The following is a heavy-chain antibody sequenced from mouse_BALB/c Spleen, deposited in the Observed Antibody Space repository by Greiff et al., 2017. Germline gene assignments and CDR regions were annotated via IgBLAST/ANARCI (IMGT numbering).Heavy chain of an antibody. CDR1: GFSLTSYG. V-gene: IGHV2-2*02. D-gene: IGHD2-3*01. Sequence: VMLVESGPGLVQPSQSLSITCTVSGFSLTSYGVHWVRQSPGKGLEWLGVIWSGGITDYNAAFISRLSISKDNSKSQVFFKMNSLKANDTAIYYCARNPDGYNGLFAYWGQGTLVTVSA. J-gene: IGHJ3*01. CDR3: ARNPDGYNGLFAY. CDR2: IWSGGIT.